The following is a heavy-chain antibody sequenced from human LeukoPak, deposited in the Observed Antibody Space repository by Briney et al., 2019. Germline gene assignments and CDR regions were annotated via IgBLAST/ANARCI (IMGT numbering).Heavy chain of an antibody. V-gene: IGHV3-21*01. CDR3: ARDRGFLEWLPDY. Sequence: GGSLRLSCAASGFTFSSYSMNWVRQAPVKGLEWVSSISSSSSYIYYADSVKGRFTISRDNAKNSLYLQMNSLRAEDTAVYYCARDRGFLEWLPDYWGQGTLVTVSS. CDR2: ISSSSSYI. D-gene: IGHD3-3*01. J-gene: IGHJ4*02. CDR1: GFTFSSYS.